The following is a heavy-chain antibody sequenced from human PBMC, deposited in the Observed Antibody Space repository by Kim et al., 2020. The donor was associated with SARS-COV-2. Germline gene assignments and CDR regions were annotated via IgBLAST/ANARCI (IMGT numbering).Heavy chain of an antibody. Sequence: GSLSLTCTVSGGSISSSSYYWGWIRQPPGKGLEWIGSIYYTGSTYYNPSLKSQVTISVDTSKNQFSLKLSSVTAADTAVYYCARVFGSGSYYKYYYGMDVWGQGTTVTVSS. V-gene: IGHV4-39*07. D-gene: IGHD3-10*01. J-gene: IGHJ6*02. CDR2: IYYTGST. CDR1: GGSISSSSYY. CDR3: ARVFGSGSYYKYYYGMDV.